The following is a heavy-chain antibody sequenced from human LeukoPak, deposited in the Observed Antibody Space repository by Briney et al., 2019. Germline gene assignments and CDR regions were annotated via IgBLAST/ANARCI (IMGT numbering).Heavy chain of an antibody. CDR1: GGSISSSSYY. CDR3: ASIMRHRSGWIDY. CDR2: IYYSGST. J-gene: IGHJ4*02. Sequence: SETLSLTCTVSGGSISSSSYYWGWIRQPPGKGLEWIGNIYYSGSTYYNPSLKSRVTISLDTSKNQFSLKLSSVTAADTAVYYCASIMRHRSGWIDYWGQGTLVTVSS. V-gene: IGHV4-39*07. D-gene: IGHD6-19*01.